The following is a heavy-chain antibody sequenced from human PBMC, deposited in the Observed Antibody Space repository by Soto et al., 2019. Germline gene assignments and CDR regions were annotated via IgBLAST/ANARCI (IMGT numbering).Heavy chain of an antibody. J-gene: IGHJ4*02. CDR1: GYTFRSSG. Sequence: HVQLVQSEPKVKKPGASVKVSCKASGYTFRSSGINWVRQAPGQGLEWRGWISGYDGNTNYEQMFQGRVTLTTDTSTTTAYMELRSLRSDDKAVYYCARGGSGSYIDYWGRGALVTVSS. CDR2: ISGYDGNT. CDR3: ARGGSGSYIDY. D-gene: IGHD3-22*01. V-gene: IGHV1-18*01.